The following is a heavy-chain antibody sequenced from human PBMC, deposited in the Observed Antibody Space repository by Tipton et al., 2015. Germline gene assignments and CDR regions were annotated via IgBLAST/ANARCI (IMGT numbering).Heavy chain of an antibody. CDR2: IYYSGST. D-gene: IGHD3-22*01. CDR3: ARVHDSSGYFGYNWFDP. V-gene: IGHV4-39*02. Sequence: TLSLTCNVSGGSISSSLYYWGWVRQPPGKGLEWIGSIYYSGSTYYNASLKSRITISVDTSKNHFSLKLRSVTAADTAVYFCARVHDSSGYFGYNWFDPWGQGTLVTVSS. J-gene: IGHJ5*02. CDR1: GGSISSSLYY.